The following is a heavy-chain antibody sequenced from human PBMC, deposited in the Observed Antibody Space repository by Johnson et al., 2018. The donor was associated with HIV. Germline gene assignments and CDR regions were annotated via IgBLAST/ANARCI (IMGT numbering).Heavy chain of an antibody. Sequence: VQLVESGGGLTQPGGSLRLSCAASGFTVRSNYMSWVRQAPGKGLEWVSVIYSGDNTFHADSVKGRFIISRDNSKNTLYLQMNSLRAEDTAVYFCARVGDSFGVDVCGQGTMVTFSS. CDR1: GFTVRSNY. J-gene: IGHJ3*01. CDR2: IYSGDNT. D-gene: IGHD3-16*01. CDR3: ARVGDSFGVDV. V-gene: IGHV3-53*01.